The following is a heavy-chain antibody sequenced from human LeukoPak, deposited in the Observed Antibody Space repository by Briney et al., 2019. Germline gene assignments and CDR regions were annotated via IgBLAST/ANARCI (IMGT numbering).Heavy chain of an antibody. J-gene: IGHJ4*02. V-gene: IGHV3-73*01. CDR1: GFTFSGSA. CDR3: TRRAAAKGIAAAFDY. CDR2: IRSKANSYAT. Sequence: PGGSLRLSCAASGFTFSGSAMHWVRQASGKGLEWVGRIRSKANSYATAYAASVKGRFTISRDDSKNTAYLQMNSLKTEDTAVYYCTRRAAAKGIAAAFDYWGQGTLVSVSS. D-gene: IGHD6-13*01.